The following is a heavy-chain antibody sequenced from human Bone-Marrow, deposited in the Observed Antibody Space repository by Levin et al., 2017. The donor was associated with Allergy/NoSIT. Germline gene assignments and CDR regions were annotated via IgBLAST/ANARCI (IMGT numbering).Heavy chain of an antibody. CDR1: GFTFSSYA. Sequence: PGGSLRLSCVGSGFTFSSYAIHWVRQAPGKGLDWVATISHDGTNTLYADSAKGRFTVSRDNSKNILYLQMNSLRDDDTAVYNCARAPYCGYSSCYFSCPYGIDVSGRGTTVTVSS. V-gene: IGHV3-30*04. CDR2: ISHDGTNT. CDR3: ARAPYCGYSSCYFSCPYGIDV. J-gene: IGHJ6*02. D-gene: IGHD2-2*01.